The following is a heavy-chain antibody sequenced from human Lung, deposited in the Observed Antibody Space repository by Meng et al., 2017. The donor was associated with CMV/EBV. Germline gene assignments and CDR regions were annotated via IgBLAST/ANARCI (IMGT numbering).Heavy chain of an antibody. D-gene: IGHD2-2*01. CDR2: ITGSGDDT. CDR1: GFTFSRYG. V-gene: IGHV3-23*01. CDR3: AKAGGYCTGASCYPNWFDP. J-gene: IGHJ5*02. Sequence: SCAASGFTFSRYGMSWVRQAPGKRLEWLSAITGSGDDTYYADSVRGRFTISRDNSKNTLSLQMNSLRAEDTALYYCAKAGGYCTGASCYPNWFDPWXLGPLVTVSS.